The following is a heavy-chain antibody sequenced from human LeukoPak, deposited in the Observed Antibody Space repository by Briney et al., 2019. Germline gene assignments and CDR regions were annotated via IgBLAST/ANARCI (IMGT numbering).Heavy chain of an antibody. D-gene: IGHD2/OR15-2a*01. J-gene: IGHJ6*02. V-gene: IGHV3-7*01. Sequence: GGSLRLSCAASGFTFSDFGMNWVRQAPGKGLEWVACIKGDETEKHYVDSLKGRFTISRDNAENSLSLQMNSLTVEDTAVYFCARGRFFYGWGIDVWGQGTTVIVSS. CDR2: IKGDETEK. CDR3: ARGRFFYGWGIDV. CDR1: GFTFSDFG.